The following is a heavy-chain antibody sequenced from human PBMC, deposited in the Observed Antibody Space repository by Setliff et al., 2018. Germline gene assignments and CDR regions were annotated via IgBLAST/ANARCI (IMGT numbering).Heavy chain of an antibody. CDR3: ARDATYYYDTSGHYSDYFDY. CDR1: GFTFTTYA. D-gene: IGHD3-22*01. V-gene: IGHV3-23*01. J-gene: IGHJ4*02. CDR2: VSGSGGST. Sequence: GGSLRLSCAASGFTFTTYAMSWVRQAPGKGLEWFSGVSGSGGSTFYADSVKGRFTISRDNSKNTIYLQMNSLRADDTAVYYCARDATYYYDTSGHYSDYFDYWAQGTLVTVSS.